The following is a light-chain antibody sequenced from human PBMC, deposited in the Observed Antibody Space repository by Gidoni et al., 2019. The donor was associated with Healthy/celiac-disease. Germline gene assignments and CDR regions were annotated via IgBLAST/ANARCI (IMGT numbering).Light chain of an antibody. CDR1: QSISSY. Sequence: DIQMTQSPSSLSASVGDRVTITCRASQSISSYLNWYQQKPGKAPSRFSGSGSGTDFTLTISSLQPEDFATYYCQQSYSTPWTFXXXTKVEIK. J-gene: IGKJ1*01. V-gene: IGKV1-39*01. CDR3: QQSYSTPWT.